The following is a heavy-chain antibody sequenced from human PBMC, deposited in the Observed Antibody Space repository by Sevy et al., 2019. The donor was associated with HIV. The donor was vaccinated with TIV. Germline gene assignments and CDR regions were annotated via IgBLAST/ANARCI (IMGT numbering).Heavy chain of an antibody. V-gene: IGHV4-61*02. CDR1: GGSISSGNYY. CDR3: ARESGDCSSTSCYEGVFDY. J-gene: IGHJ4*02. CDR2: IYTSGST. D-gene: IGHD2-2*01. Sequence: SETLSLTCTVSGGSISSGNYYWSWIRQPAGKGLEWIGRIYTSGSTNYNPSLKSRVTISVDTSKNQFSLKLSSVTAADTAVHYCARESGDCSSTSCYEGVFDYWGQRTLVTGSS.